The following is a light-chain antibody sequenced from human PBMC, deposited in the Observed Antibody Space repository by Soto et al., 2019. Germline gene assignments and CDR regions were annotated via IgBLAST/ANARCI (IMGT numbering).Light chain of an antibody. J-gene: IGKJ1*01. CDR1: QSVSSY. CDR2: DAS. CDR3: QQYGSSAS. V-gene: IGKV3-11*01. Sequence: EIVLTQSPATLSLSPGERATLSCRASQSVSSYLAWYQQKPGQAPRLLIYDASNRATGIPARFSGSGSGTDFTLTISSLEPEDSAVYYCQQYGSSASFGQGAKVDIK.